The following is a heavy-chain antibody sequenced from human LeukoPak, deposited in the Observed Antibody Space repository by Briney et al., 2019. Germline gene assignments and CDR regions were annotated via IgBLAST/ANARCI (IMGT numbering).Heavy chain of an antibody. D-gene: IGHD6-13*01. CDR2: ISGSGGST. CDR1: GFTVSSYA. J-gene: IGHJ4*02. Sequence: PGGSLRLSCAASGFTVSSYAMNWVRQAPGKGLEWVSAISGSGGSTYYADSVKGRFTISRDNSKNTLYLQMNSLRAEDTAVYYCAKTLYSSSWYDPFDYWGQGTLVTVSS. V-gene: IGHV3-23*01. CDR3: AKTLYSSSWYDPFDY.